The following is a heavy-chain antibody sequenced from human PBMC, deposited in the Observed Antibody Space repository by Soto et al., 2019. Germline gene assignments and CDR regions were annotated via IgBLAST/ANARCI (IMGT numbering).Heavy chain of an antibody. Sequence: GGSLRLSCAASGFTFSSYAMHWVRQAPGKGLEWVAVISYDGSNKYYADSVKGRFTISRDNSKNTLYLQMNSLRAEDTAVYYCERDSESNYWRDGMDVWGQGTTVTVYS. D-gene: IGHD4-4*01. J-gene: IGHJ6*02. CDR3: ERDSESNYWRDGMDV. V-gene: IGHV3-30-3*01. CDR2: ISYDGSNK. CDR1: GFTFSSYA.